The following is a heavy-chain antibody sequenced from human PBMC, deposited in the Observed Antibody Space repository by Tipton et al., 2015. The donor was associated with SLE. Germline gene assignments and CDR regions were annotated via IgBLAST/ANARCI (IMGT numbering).Heavy chain of an antibody. D-gene: IGHD5-18*01. CDR3: ASVRSGYSYGHDY. Sequence: TLSLTCAVYGGSFSNYYWSWIRQPPGKGLEWIGEINHSGSTNYNPSLKSRVTISVDTSKNQFSLKLSSVTAADTAVYYCASVRSGYSYGHDYWGQGTLVTVSS. J-gene: IGHJ4*02. CDR1: GGSFSNYY. V-gene: IGHV4-34*01. CDR2: INHSGST.